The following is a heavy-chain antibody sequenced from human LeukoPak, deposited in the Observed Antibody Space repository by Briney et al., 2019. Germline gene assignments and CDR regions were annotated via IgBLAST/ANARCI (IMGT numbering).Heavy chain of an antibody. CDR2: ISGSGGST. D-gene: IGHD5-18*01. CDR1: GFTFSSYA. V-gene: IGHV3-23*01. CDR3: AKGIYGYSYGLFDY. J-gene: IGHJ4*02. Sequence: GGSLRLSCAASGFTFSSYAMSWVRQAPGKGLEWVSAISGSGGSTYYADSVKGRFTITRDNSKNTLYLQMNSLRAEDTAVYYCAKGIYGYSYGLFDYWGQGTLVTVSS.